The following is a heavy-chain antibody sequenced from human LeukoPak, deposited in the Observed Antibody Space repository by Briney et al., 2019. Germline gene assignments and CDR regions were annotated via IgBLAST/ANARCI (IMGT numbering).Heavy chain of an antibody. CDR2: ISAYNGNT. CDR3: ARDGLEYYYDSSGYQTHFDY. Sequence: ASVKVSCKASGYTFTSYGISWVRQAPGQGLEWMGWISAYNGNTNYAQKLQGRVTMTTDTSTSKAYMELRSLRSDDTAVYYCARDGLEYYYDSSGYQTHFDYWGQGTLVTVSS. V-gene: IGHV1-18*01. CDR1: GYTFTSYG. D-gene: IGHD3-22*01. J-gene: IGHJ4*02.